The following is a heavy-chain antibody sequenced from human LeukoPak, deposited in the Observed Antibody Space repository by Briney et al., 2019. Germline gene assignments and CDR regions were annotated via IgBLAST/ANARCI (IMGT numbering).Heavy chain of an antibody. CDR1: GGSISSYY. J-gene: IGHJ3*02. Sequence: PSETLSLTCAVYGGSISSYYWSWIRQPPGKGLEWIGYIYYSGSTNYNPSLKSRVTISVDTSKNQFSLKLSSVTAADTAVYYCARHIVVVPAAGDHDAFDIWGQGTMVTVSS. CDR3: ARHIVVVPAAGDHDAFDI. CDR2: IYYSGST. D-gene: IGHD2-2*01. V-gene: IGHV4-59*01.